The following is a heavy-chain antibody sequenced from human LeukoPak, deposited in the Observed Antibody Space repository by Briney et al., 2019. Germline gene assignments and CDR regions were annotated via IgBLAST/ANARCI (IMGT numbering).Heavy chain of an antibody. V-gene: IGHV4-38-2*02. CDR2: IYHSGST. J-gene: IGHJ4*02. CDR3: ASSGSYVFDY. CDR1: GYSISSGYY. Sequence: SGTLSLTCTVSGYSISSGYYWGWIRQPPGKGLEWIGSIYHSGSTYYNPSLKSRVTISVDTSKNQFSLKLSSVTAADTAVYYCASSGSYVFDYWGQGTLVTVSS. D-gene: IGHD1-26*01.